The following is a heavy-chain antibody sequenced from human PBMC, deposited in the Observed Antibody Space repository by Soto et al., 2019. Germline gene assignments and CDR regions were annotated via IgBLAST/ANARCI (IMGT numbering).Heavy chain of an antibody. Sequence: GGSLTLSCAASGFSFSSYLMHSVRQAPGKGLVWVSRINNDGSDTTYADSVKGRFTVSRDNTRNTLYLEMKSLRAKDTAVYYCSGDITVTPVYWGQGTLVTVSS. CDR1: GFSFSSYL. J-gene: IGHJ4*02. V-gene: IGHV3-74*01. CDR3: SGDITVTPVY. D-gene: IGHD1-20*01. CDR2: INNDGSDT.